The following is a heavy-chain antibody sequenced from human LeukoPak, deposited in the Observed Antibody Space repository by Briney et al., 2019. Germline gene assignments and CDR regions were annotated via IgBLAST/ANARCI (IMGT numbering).Heavy chain of an antibody. CDR3: VRGPYGASISKWFDP. CDR1: RGSISGYS. Sequence: SETLSLTCTVSRGSISGYSWSWIRQSPGGGLEWIGYIYYSGDTAYNPSLRSRVTMSVDTSKNQFSLQLKSMTTADTAVYYCVRGPYGASISKWFDPWGQGTQVIVSP. D-gene: IGHD4/OR15-4a*01. CDR2: IYYSGDT. V-gene: IGHV4-59*01. J-gene: IGHJ5*02.